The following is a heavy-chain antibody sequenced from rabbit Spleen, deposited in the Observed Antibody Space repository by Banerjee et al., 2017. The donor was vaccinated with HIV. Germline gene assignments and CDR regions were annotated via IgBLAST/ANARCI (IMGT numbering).Heavy chain of an antibody. CDR1: GVTISNSYY. D-gene: IGHD8-1*01. V-gene: IGHV1S40*01. CDR3: ARDTGSSFSTYGMDL. Sequence: QSLEESGGGLVQPEGSLALTCKASGVTISNSYYMCWVRQAPGKGLEWIGCIYAGSGSAYYATWPKGRFTISKTSSTTVTLQMTSLTAADTATYFCARDTGSSFSTYGMDLWGPGTLVTVS. J-gene: IGHJ6*01. CDR2: IYAGSGSA.